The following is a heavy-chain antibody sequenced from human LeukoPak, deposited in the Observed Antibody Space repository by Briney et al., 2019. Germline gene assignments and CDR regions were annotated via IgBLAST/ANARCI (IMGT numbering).Heavy chain of an antibody. D-gene: IGHD1-26*01. CDR1: GFTFSTYT. Sequence: GGSLRLSCVASGFTFSTYTMTWVRQAPGKGLEWVSSITNSGATTFYADSVKGRFTISRDNSKNSLFLQMERLRTEDTALYYCAKSGAGADAFHNWGQGTLVTVSS. CDR3: AKSGAGADAFHN. V-gene: IGHV3-23*01. CDR2: ITNSGATT. J-gene: IGHJ4*02.